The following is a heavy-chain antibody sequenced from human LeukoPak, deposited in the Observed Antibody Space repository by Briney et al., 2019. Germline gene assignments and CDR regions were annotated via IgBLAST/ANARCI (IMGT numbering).Heavy chain of an antibody. CDR1: GYIFTSYY. Sequence: ASVKVSCKASGYIFTSYYMHWVRQAPGQGLEWMGIINPSGGSTSYAQKFQGRVTMTRDTSTSTVYMELSSLRSEDTAVYYCARPDYGDYEVSAFDIWGQGTMVTVSS. CDR2: INPSGGST. J-gene: IGHJ3*02. CDR3: ARPDYGDYEVSAFDI. D-gene: IGHD4-17*01. V-gene: IGHV1-46*01.